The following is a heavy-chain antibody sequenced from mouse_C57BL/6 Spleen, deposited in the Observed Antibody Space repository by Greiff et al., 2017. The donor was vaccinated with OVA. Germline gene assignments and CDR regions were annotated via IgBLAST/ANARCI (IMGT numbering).Heavy chain of an antibody. CDR3: ARWDDYDVLFDY. CDR1: GYTFTSYW. Sequence: QVQLQQPGAELVRPGSSVKLSCKASGYTFTSYWMHWVQQRPIQGLEWIGNIDPSDSETHYNQKFKDKATLTVDKSSSTAYMQLSSLTSEDSAVYYCARWDDYDVLFDYWGQGTTLTVSS. V-gene: IGHV1-52*01. D-gene: IGHD2-4*01. J-gene: IGHJ2*01. CDR2: IDPSDSET.